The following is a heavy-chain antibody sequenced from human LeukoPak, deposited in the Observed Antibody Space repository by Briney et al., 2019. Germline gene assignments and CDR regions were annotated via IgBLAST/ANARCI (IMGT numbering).Heavy chain of an antibody. CDR1: GGSISSYY. J-gene: IGHJ4*02. CDR3: ARGKYYDSLDY. D-gene: IGHD3-22*01. V-gene: IGHV4-59*01. Sequence: PSETLSPTCTVSGGSISSYYWSWIRQPPGKGLEWIGYIYYSGSTNYNPSLKSRVTISVDTSKNQFSLKLSSVTAADTAVYYCARGKYYDSLDYWGQGTLVTVSS. CDR2: IYYSGST.